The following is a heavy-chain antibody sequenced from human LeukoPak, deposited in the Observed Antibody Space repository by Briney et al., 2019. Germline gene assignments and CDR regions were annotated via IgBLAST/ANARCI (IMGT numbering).Heavy chain of an antibody. J-gene: IGHJ3*02. D-gene: IGHD1-26*01. CDR1: GFTFSSFS. V-gene: IGHV3-48*04. CDR2: ISSGSTVI. Sequence: GGSLRLSCAASGFTFSSFSMNWVRQAPGKGLGWVSYISSGSTVIYYGDSVKGRFTISRDNAKNSLFLQVNSLRAEDTAVYYCVRVRSGGYFAFDIWGQGTMVTVSS. CDR3: VRVRSGGYFAFDI.